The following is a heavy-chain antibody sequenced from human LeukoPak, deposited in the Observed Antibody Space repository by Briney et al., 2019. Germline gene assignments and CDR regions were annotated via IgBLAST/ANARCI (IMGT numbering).Heavy chain of an antibody. Sequence: ASVKVSCKASGYTFTGKFIHWVRQAPGQGLEWMGWIDPNSGGTDYAQKFRGRVTMTRDTSTSTAYMDLSSLISDDTAVYYCARAPRGYSGYDYPFGGMDVWGQGTTVTVSS. CDR3: ARAPRGYSGYDYPFGGMDV. CDR2: IDPNSGGT. J-gene: IGHJ6*02. V-gene: IGHV1-2*02. CDR1: GYTFTGKF. D-gene: IGHD5-12*01.